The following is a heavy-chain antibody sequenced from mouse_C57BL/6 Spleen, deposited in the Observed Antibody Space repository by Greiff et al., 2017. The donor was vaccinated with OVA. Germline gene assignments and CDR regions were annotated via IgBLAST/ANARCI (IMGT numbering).Heavy chain of an antibody. CDR2: IVPANGNT. V-gene: IGHV14-3*01. CDR3: ARGGFNEFAY. Sequence: EVQLQQSVAELVRPGASVKLSCTASGYTITNTYMHWVKQRPEQGLEWIGRIVPANGNTKYAPKFQGKATITADTSSNTAYLQLSSLTSEDTAIYDCARGGFNEFAYWGQGTLVTVSA. CDR1: GYTITNTY. J-gene: IGHJ3*01.